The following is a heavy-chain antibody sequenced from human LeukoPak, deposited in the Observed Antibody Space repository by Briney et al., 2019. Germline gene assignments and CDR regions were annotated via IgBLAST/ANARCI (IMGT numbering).Heavy chain of an antibody. CDR3: ARVHRSEGIAAAGTGAFDI. V-gene: IGHV1-46*01. CDR1: GYTFTSYY. CDR2: INPSGGST. Sequence: ASVKVSCKASGYTFTSYYMHWVRQAPGQGLEWMGIINPSGGSTSCAQTFQGRVSMTRDTSTSTVYLELSSLRSEDTAVYYCARVHRSEGIAAAGTGAFDIWGQGTMVTVSS. J-gene: IGHJ3*02. D-gene: IGHD6-13*01.